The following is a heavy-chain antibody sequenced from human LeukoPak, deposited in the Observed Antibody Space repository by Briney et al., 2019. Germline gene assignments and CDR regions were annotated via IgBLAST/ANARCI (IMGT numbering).Heavy chain of an antibody. V-gene: IGHV1-2*02. D-gene: IGHD2-15*01. CDR3: ARGVVAATFYYYMDV. Sequence: GASVKVSCKASGYTFTSYYMHWVRQAPGQGLEWMGWINPNSGGTNYAQKFQGRVTMTRDTSLSTAYMELSGLRPDDTAVYYCARGVVAATFYYYMDVWDKGTTVTVSS. CDR1: GYTFTSYY. CDR2: INPNSGGT. J-gene: IGHJ6*03.